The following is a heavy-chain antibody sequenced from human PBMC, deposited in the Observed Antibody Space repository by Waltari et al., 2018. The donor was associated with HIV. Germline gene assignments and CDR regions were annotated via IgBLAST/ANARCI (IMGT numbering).Heavy chain of an antibody. V-gene: IGHV4-34*01. CDR1: GGSFNDYY. Sequence: QVQLQQWGAGLLKTSGTLSLTCAVYGGSFNDYYWSWIRQPPGKGLEWIGEINHRGSTNYNPSLKSRVTISVDTTKNQFSLKLSSLTAADTGVYYCARGKQLINMLVVVITSHEYFFDNWGQGTLVTVSS. D-gene: IGHD3-22*01. J-gene: IGHJ4*02. CDR2: INHRGST. CDR3: ARGKQLINMLVVVITSHEYFFDN.